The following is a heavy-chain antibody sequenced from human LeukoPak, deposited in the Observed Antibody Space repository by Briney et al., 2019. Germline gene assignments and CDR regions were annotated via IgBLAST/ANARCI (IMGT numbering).Heavy chain of an antibody. CDR2: IKSKTDGGTT. J-gene: IGHJ4*02. Sequence: GGSLRLSCAALGFTFRNAWLNWVRQAPGKGLEWVGRIKSKTDGGTTDYAAPVKGRFTISRDDSKTTLYLQMNSLKTEDTAAYYCSTTYYYDSSEGYWGQGTLVTVSS. CDR1: GFTFRNAW. CDR3: STTYYYDSSEGY. D-gene: IGHD3-22*01. V-gene: IGHV3-15*07.